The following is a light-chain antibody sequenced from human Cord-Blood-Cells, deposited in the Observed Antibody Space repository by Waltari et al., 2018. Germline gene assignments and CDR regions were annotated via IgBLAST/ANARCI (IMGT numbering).Light chain of an antibody. CDR2: DVS. CDR3: CSYAGSYTWV. V-gene: IGLV2-11*01. Sequence: QSALTQPRSVSGSPGQSVTISCTGTSSDVGGYNYVSWYQQHPGKAPKLMSYDVSKRPSGVPDRLSGSKSGNMASLTISGLQAEDEADYYCCSYAGSYTWVFGGGTKLTVL. J-gene: IGLJ3*02. CDR1: SSDVGGYNY.